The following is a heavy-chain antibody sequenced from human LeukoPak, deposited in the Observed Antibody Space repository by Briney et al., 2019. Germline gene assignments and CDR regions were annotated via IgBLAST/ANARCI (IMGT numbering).Heavy chain of an antibody. CDR1: GYSISSGYY. CDR3: ARDYDFWSGYSG. CDR2: IYHSGST. J-gene: IGHJ4*02. D-gene: IGHD3-3*01. V-gene: IGHV4-38-2*01. Sequence: SETLSLTCAVSGYSISSGYYWGWIRQPLGKGLEWIGSIYHSGSTYYNPSLKSRVTISVDTSKNQFSLKLSSVTAADTAVYYCARDYDFWSGYSGWGQGTLVTVSS.